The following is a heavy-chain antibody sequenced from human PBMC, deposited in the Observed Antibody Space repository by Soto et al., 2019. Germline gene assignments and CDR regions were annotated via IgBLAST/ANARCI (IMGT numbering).Heavy chain of an antibody. Sequence: QVQLVQSGAEVKKPGSSVKVSCKASGGTFSSYAISWVRQAPGQGVEWMGGIIPIFGTANYARKFQGRVTNTADESTSTAYMELSSLRSEDTAVYYCARGAHYYDSSGYYPGWFDPWGQGTLVTVSS. CDR3: ARGAHYYDSSGYYPGWFDP. CDR2: IIPIFGTA. J-gene: IGHJ5*02. CDR1: GGTFSSYA. D-gene: IGHD3-22*01. V-gene: IGHV1-69*01.